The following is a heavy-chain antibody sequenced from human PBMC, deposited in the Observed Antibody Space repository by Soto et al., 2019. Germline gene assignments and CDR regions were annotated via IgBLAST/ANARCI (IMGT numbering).Heavy chain of an antibody. Sequence: SVKVSCKASGGTFSSYAISWVRQAPGQGLEWMGGIIPIFGTANYAQKFQGRVTITADKSTSTAYMELSSLRPEDTAVYYCARERRYSYGTYNWFDPWGQGTLVTVSS. CDR3: ARERRYSYGTYNWFDP. V-gene: IGHV1-69*06. CDR1: GGTFSSYA. CDR2: IIPIFGTA. D-gene: IGHD5-18*01. J-gene: IGHJ5*02.